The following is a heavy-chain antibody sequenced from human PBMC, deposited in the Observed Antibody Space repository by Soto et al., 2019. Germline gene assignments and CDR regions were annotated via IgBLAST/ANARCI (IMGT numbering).Heavy chain of an antibody. V-gene: IGHV4-31*02. CDR3: ARATSNVEMATELDY. Sequence: GSTYYNPSLTGRVTISVDTSKNQFSLKLSSVTAADTAVYYCARATSNVEMATELDYWGQGTLVTVSS. J-gene: IGHJ4*02. D-gene: IGHD5-12*01. CDR2: GST.